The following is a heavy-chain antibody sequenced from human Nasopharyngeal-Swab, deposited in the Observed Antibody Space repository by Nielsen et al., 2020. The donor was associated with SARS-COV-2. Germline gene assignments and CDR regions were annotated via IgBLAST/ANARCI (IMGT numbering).Heavy chain of an antibody. J-gene: IGHJ2*01. Sequence: SETLSLTCAVYGGSFSGYYWSWIRQPPGKGLEWIGEINHSGSTNYNPSLKSRVTISVDTSKNQFSLKLSSVTAADTAVYYCARGRYSSSWYGLIWYFDLWGCGTLVTVSS. V-gene: IGHV4-34*01. CDR2: INHSGST. CDR1: GGSFSGYY. CDR3: ARGRYSSSWYGLIWYFDL. D-gene: IGHD6-13*01.